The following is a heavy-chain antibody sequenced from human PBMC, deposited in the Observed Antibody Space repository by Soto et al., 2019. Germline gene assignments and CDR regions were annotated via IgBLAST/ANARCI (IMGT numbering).Heavy chain of an antibody. CDR3: VRDLYCSGTKCYSNWFDP. J-gene: IGHJ5*02. CDR1: GASISSYH. Sequence: SETLSLTCSVSGASISSYHWSWIRQPPGKGLEWIGFIFYTGSNNYNPSLKSRLTLSVDTSRNQFSLKLNSVTAADTAVYYCVRDLYCSGTKCYSNWFDPWGQGTLVTVSS. CDR2: IFYTGSN. V-gene: IGHV4-59*01. D-gene: IGHD2-15*01.